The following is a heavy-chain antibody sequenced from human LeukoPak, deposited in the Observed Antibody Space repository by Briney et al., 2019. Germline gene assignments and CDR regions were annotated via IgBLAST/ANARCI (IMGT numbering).Heavy chain of an antibody. Sequence: GGSLRLSCAASGFTFSSYGMHWVRQAPGKGLEWVAVISYDGSNKYYADSVKGRFTISRDNSKNTLYLQMNSLRAEDTALYYCAKDIGDGFQHWGQGTLVTVSS. J-gene: IGHJ1*01. D-gene: IGHD1-26*01. CDR3: AKDIGDGFQH. V-gene: IGHV3-30*18. CDR1: GFTFSSYG. CDR2: ISYDGSNK.